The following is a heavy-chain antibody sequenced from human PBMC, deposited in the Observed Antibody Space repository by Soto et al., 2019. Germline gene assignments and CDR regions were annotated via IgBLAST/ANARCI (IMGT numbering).Heavy chain of an antibody. Sequence: QVQLVESGGGVVQPGRSLRLSCAASGFTFSSYGMHWVRQAPGKGLEWVAVISYDGSNKYYADSVKGRFTISRDNSKNTLYLQMNSLRAEDTAVYYCAKTYYPSWLGGYYYYYMDVWGKGTTVTVSS. V-gene: IGHV3-30*18. J-gene: IGHJ6*03. CDR2: ISYDGSNK. CDR3: AKTYYPSWLGGYYYYYMDV. CDR1: GFTFSSYG. D-gene: IGHD6-13*01.